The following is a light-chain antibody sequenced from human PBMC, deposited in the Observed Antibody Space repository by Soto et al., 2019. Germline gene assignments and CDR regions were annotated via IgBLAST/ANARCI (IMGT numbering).Light chain of an antibody. CDR1: SSDVGGYNY. V-gene: IGLV2-14*01. CDR3: SSYTTSSTQV. Sequence: QAALTQPASVSGSPGQSITISCAGTSSDVGGYNYVSWYQQHPGKVPKLMIYEVNYRPSGVSDRFSGSKSGNTASLTISGLQAEDEADYYCSSYTTSSTQVFGGGTKVTVL. CDR2: EVN. J-gene: IGLJ3*02.